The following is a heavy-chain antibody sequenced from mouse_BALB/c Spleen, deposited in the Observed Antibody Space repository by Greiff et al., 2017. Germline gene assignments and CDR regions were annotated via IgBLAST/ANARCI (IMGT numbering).Heavy chain of an antibody. J-gene: IGHJ1*01. CDR1: GFTFTDYY. D-gene: IGHD1-1*01. V-gene: IGHV7-3*02. CDR3: ARDGVEWYFDV. Sequence: EVKLMESGGGLVQPGGSLRLSCATSGFTFTDYYMSWVRQPPGKALEWLGFIRNKANGYTTEYSASVKGRFTISRDNSQSILYLQMNTLRAEDSATYYCARDGVEWYFDVWGAGTTVTVSS. CDR2: IRNKANGYTT.